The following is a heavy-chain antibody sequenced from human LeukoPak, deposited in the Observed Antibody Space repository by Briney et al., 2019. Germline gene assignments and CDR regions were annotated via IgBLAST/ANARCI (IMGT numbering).Heavy chain of an antibody. CDR2: IYYSGST. Sequence: SETLSLTCTVSGGSISGYYLSWLRQPPGRGLEWIGYIYYSGSTTYNPSLKSRVIISLDTSNNQSSLKLSSVTAADTAVYYCARVVNHGYSDYWGPGPLVTVSS. CDR1: GGSISGYY. J-gene: IGHJ4*02. CDR3: ARVVNHGYSDY. D-gene: IGHD3-22*01. V-gene: IGHV4-59*01.